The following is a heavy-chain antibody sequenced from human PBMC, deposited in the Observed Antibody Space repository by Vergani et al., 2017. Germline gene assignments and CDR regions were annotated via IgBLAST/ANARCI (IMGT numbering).Heavy chain of an antibody. CDR2: ISWNSGSI. D-gene: IGHD3-22*01. CDR1: GFTVSSNY. Sequence: EVQLVESGGGLIQPGGSLRLSCAASGFTVSSNYMSWVRQAPGKGLEWVSGISWNSGSIGYADSVKGRFTISRDNAKNSLYLQMNSLRAEDTALYYCAKDANYYDSSGYFGWYFDLWGRGTLVTVSS. J-gene: IGHJ2*01. V-gene: IGHV3-9*01. CDR3: AKDANYYDSSGYFGWYFDL.